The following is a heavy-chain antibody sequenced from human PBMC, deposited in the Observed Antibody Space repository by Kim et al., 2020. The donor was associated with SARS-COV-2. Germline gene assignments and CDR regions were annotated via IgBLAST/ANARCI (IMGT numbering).Heavy chain of an antibody. Sequence: GGSLRLSCAASGFTVSSNYMSWVRQAPGKGLEWVSVIYSGGSTYYADSVKGRFTISRDNSKNTLYLQMNSLRAEDTAVYYCAREVRYFDWLLQSDYYYDYGMDVWGQGTTVSVAS. V-gene: IGHV3-53*01. CDR2: IYSGGST. CDR1: GFTVSSNY. J-gene: IGHJ6*02. D-gene: IGHD3-9*01. CDR3: AREVRYFDWLLQSDYYYDYGMDV.